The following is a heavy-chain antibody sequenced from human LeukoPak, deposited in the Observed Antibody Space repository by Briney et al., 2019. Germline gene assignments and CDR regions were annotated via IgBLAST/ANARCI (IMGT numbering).Heavy chain of an antibody. CDR2: IYNRGRT. CDR3: ATDMNDIVATIEEAIEEDWFDP. Sequence: SESLSLTCPLSVGSIISYFRSWIRQPARKGLERIGRIYNRGRTNDNPTLKSRVTRSVDTSKNQLSLKLSSVTASDTAVYYCATDMNDIVATIEEAIEEDWFDPWGQGTLVTAS. J-gene: IGHJ5*02. CDR1: VGSIISYF. D-gene: IGHD5-12*01. V-gene: IGHV4-4*07.